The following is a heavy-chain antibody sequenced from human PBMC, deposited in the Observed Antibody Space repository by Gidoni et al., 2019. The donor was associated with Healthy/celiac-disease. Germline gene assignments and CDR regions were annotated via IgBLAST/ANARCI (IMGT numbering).Heavy chain of an antibody. Sequence: EVQLVESGGGLVQPGRSLRLLCEASGCTLDDYAMHWVRQAPGMGLEWVSGISWNSGSIGYAYSVKGRFTISRDNAKNSLYLQMNSLRAEDTALYYCAKGNIAAAGTGGLDYWGQGTLVTVSS. D-gene: IGHD6-13*01. CDR1: GCTLDDYA. J-gene: IGHJ4*02. CDR3: AKGNIAAAGTGGLDY. V-gene: IGHV3-9*01. CDR2: ISWNSGSI.